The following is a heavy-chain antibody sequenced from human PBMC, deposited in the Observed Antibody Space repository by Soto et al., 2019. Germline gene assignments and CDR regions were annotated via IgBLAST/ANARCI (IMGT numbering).Heavy chain of an antibody. Sequence: PGGSLRLSCAASGFTFSSYAMHWVRQAPGKGLEWVAVISYDGGNKYYADSVKGRFTISRDNSKNTLYLQMNSLRAEDTAVYYCARDDDILTGYIDYWGQGTLVTVSS. CDR1: GFTFSSYA. CDR3: ARDDDILTGYIDY. V-gene: IGHV3-30-3*01. J-gene: IGHJ4*02. D-gene: IGHD3-9*01. CDR2: ISYDGGNK.